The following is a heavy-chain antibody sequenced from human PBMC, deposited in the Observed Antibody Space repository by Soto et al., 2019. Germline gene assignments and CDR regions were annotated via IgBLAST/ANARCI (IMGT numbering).Heavy chain of an antibody. J-gene: IGHJ4*02. V-gene: IGHV1-2*04. D-gene: IGHD3-22*01. CDR1: GYTFTGYY. Sequence: QVQLVQSGAEVKKPGASVKVSCKASGYTFTGYYMHWVRQAPGQGLEWMGWINPNSGGTNYAQKFQGWVTMTRDTSISTAYMELSRLRSDDTAVYYCARDSAVYYYDSSGYSFDYWGQGTLVTVSS. CDR2: INPNSGGT. CDR3: ARDSAVYYYDSSGYSFDY.